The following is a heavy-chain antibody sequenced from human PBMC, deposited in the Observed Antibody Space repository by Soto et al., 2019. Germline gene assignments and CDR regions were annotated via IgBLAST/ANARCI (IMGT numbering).Heavy chain of an antibody. V-gene: IGHV4-59*01. CDR3: AHFSDLEWFDP. D-gene: IGHD2-21*01. Sequence: PSETLSLTCTLSGGSISRYFWSWIRQSPGTGPEWIGYIFYTGSTTYNPSLKSRVTISIDTSKNQFSLKLSSLTAADTAVYYCAHFSDLEWFDPWGQGTLVTSPQ. CDR1: GGSISRYF. CDR2: IFYTGST. J-gene: IGHJ5*02.